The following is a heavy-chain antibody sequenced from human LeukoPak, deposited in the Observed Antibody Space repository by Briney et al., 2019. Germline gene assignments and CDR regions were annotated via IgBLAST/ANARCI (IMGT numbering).Heavy chain of an antibody. Sequence: ASVKVSCKASGYSFTSYAMNWVRQAPGQGLEWMGWINTNTGNPTYAQGFTGRYVFSLDTSVSTAYLQISSLKAEDTAVYYCARGYYYDSSGYYGTYWYFDLWGRGTLVTVSS. J-gene: IGHJ2*01. V-gene: IGHV7-4-1*02. CDR3: ARGYYYDSSGYYGTYWYFDL. D-gene: IGHD3-22*01. CDR1: GYSFTSYA. CDR2: INTNTGNP.